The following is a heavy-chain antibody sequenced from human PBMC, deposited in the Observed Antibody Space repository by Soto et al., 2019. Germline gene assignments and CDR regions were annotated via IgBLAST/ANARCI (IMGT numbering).Heavy chain of an antibody. CDR3: ARDRRGYTTSA. CDR1: GFTFKAYD. V-gene: IGHV3-30*03. CDR2: ISFDGNNK. D-gene: IGHD5-12*01. Sequence: GGSLRLSCAASGFTFKAYDMHWVRQAPGKGLEWVAIISFDGNNKYYADSVKGRFTISRDNSKNTLSLNMNSLRPNDTGLYYCARDRRGYTTSAWGQGTLVTVSS. J-gene: IGHJ5*02.